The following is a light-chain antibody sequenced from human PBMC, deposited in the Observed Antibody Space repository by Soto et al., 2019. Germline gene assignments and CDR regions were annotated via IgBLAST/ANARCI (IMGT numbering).Light chain of an antibody. J-gene: IGLJ1*01. Sequence: QPVLTQPPSVSGAPGQRVTISCSGSSSNVGAASDVYWYQQLPGTAPRLLISVNNKRPSGVPDRFSGSKSGTSASLAITGLRPEDEADYYCQSYDDTLSGSWVFGTGTKVTVL. CDR2: VNN. CDR3: QSYDDTLSGSWV. CDR1: SSNVGAASD. V-gene: IGLV1-40*01.